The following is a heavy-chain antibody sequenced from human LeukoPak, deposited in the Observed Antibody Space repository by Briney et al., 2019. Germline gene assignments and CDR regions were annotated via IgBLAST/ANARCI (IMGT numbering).Heavy chain of an antibody. CDR2: ISGSGGST. Sequence: QPGGSLRLXCAASGFTFSSYAMSWVRQAPGKGLEWVSAISGSGGSTYYADSVKGRFTISRDNSKNTLYLQMNSLRAEDTAVYYCAKDSSGWSEKRGYFDYWGQGTLVTVSS. CDR3: AKDSSGWSEKRGYFDY. CDR1: GFTFSSYA. J-gene: IGHJ4*02. V-gene: IGHV3-23*01. D-gene: IGHD6-19*01.